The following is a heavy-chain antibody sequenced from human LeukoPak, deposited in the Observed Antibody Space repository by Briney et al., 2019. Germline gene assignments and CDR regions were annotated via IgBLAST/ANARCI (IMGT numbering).Heavy chain of an antibody. J-gene: IGHJ4*02. V-gene: IGHV4-59*01. CDR3: ARLRYTSFDY. CDR2: IYYSGST. Sequence: SETLSLTCTVSGGSISSYYWSWIRQPPGKGLEWIGYIYYSGSTNYNPSLKSRVTISADTSKNQFSLKLSSVTAADTAVYYCARLRYTSFDYWGQGTLVTASS. CDR1: GGSISSYY. D-gene: IGHD4-17*01.